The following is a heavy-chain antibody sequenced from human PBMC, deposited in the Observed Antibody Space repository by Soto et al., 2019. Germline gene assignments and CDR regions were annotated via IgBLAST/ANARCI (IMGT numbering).Heavy chain of an antibody. V-gene: IGHV1-58*01. D-gene: IGHD3-3*01. J-gene: IGHJ6*02. Sequence: SVKVSCKASGFTFTSSPVQWVRQARGQRLEWIGWIVVGSGNTNYAQKFQERVTITRDMSTSTAYMELSSLRSEDTAVYYCAAGVTTTIFGVVIIRADSGNYYYGMDVWG. CDR3: AAGVTTTIFGVVIIRADSGNYYYGMDV. CDR2: IVVGSGNT. CDR1: GFTFTSSP.